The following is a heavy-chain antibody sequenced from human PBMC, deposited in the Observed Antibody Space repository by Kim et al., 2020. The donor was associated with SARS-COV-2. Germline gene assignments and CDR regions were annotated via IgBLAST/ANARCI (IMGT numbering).Heavy chain of an antibody. Sequence: YNPSLKSRVTISVDTSKNQFSLKLSSVTAADTALYYCARQSTMIRGVIGHWGRGTLVTVSS. V-gene: IGHV4-39*01. CDR3: ARQSTMIRGVIGH. J-gene: IGHJ4*02. D-gene: IGHD3-10*01.